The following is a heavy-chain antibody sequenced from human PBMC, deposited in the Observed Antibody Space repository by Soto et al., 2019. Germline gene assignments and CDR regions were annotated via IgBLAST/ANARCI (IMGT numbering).Heavy chain of an antibody. CDR2: IYYFGST. Sequence: PSETQSLTCTVAGGSISSSSYYWGWIRQPPGKGLEWIGSIYYFGSTYYNPSLKSRVTISVDTSKNQFSLKLSSVTAADTAVYYCARQGRGFDFWGQGTLVTVSS. V-gene: IGHV4-39*01. CDR3: ARQGRGFDF. CDR1: GGSISSSSYY. J-gene: IGHJ4*02. D-gene: IGHD3-10*01.